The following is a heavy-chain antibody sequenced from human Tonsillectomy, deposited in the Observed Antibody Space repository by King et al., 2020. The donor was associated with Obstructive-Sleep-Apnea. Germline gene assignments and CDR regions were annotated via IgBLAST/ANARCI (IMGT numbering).Heavy chain of an antibody. J-gene: IGHJ4*02. CDR3: AKGAMIVVVMEYFDY. Sequence: VQLVESGGGVVQPERSLRLSCAASGFSFSTYGIHWVRQAPGKGLEWVAFIRYDGNVKYYADSVKGRFTISRDDSKNTLYLQMNSLRAEDTAVYYCAKGAMIVVVMEYFDYWGQGTLVTVSS. CDR2: IRYDGNVK. V-gene: IGHV3-30*02. CDR1: GFSFSTYG. D-gene: IGHD3-22*01.